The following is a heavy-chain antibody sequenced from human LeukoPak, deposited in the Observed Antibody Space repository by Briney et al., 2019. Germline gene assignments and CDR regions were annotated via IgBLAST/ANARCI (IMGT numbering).Heavy chain of an antibody. CDR1: GITLSNYG. Sequence: GGSLRLSCAVSGITLSNYGMSWVRQAPGEGLEWVAGISGSGGGTNYADSVKGRFTISRDNPKNTLYLQMNGLRAEDTAVYFCAKRGVVIRVILVGFHKEAYYFDSWGQGALVTVSS. CDR3: AKRGVVIRVILVGFHKEAYYFDS. J-gene: IGHJ4*02. D-gene: IGHD3-22*01. V-gene: IGHV3-23*01. CDR2: ISGSGGGT.